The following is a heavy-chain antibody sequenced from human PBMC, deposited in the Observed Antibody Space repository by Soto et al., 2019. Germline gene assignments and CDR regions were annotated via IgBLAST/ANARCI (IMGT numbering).Heavy chain of an antibody. CDR2: IYYSGST. D-gene: IGHD6-13*01. J-gene: IGHJ6*02. Sequence: SETLSLTCTVSGGSISSYYWSWIRQPPGKGLEWIGYIYYSGSTNYNPSLKSRVTISVDTSKNQFSLKLSSVTAADTAVYYCARDRDSSSWYGDYYSMGVWGQGTTVTVSS. V-gene: IGHV4-59*01. CDR3: ARDRDSSSWYGDYYSMGV. CDR1: GGSISSYY.